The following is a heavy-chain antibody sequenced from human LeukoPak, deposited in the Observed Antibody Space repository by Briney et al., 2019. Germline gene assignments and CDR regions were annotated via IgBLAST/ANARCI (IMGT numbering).Heavy chain of an antibody. V-gene: IGHV3-23*01. D-gene: IGHD5-24*01. J-gene: IGHJ5*02. CDR2: ISGSGGST. CDR1: GFTFSSYA. Sequence: GGSLRLSCAASGFTFSSYAMSWVRQAPGKGLEWVSAISGSGGSTYYADSVKGRFTISRDNSKNTLYLQMNSLRAEDTAVYYCAKEGGDGYPGGDNWFDPWGQGTLVTVSS. CDR3: AKEGGDGYPGGDNWFDP.